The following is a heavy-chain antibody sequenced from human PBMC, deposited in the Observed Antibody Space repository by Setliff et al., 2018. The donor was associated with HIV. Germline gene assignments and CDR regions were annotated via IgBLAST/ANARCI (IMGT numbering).Heavy chain of an antibody. V-gene: IGHV1-18*01. CDR2: INAYIGDT. Sequence: GASVKVSCKTSGYPFDSYGISWVRQAPGQGLEWMGWINAYIGDTQYAQRFQGRVTMTTDPSTPTAYMGLRSLKSEDTAVYYCARAVGGSNYFDYIGYQDFWGQGTRVTVSS. CDR3: ARAVGGSNYFDYIGYQDF. D-gene: IGHD3-22*01. CDR1: GYPFDSYG. J-gene: IGHJ4*02.